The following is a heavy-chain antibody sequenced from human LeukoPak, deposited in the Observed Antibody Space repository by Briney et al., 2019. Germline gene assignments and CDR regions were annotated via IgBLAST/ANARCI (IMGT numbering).Heavy chain of an antibody. Sequence: GGSLRLSCVASRFTFSSFAMNWVRQSPGKGLEWVSTLTGDGGRAYYADSVKGRFTVSRDNSNNTLFLHMHSLRGDDTAVYYCAKGTYFDSGASAYWGQGTLVVVSS. J-gene: IGHJ4*02. CDR3: AKGTYFDSGASAY. V-gene: IGHV3-23*01. CDR1: RFTFSSFA. CDR2: LTGDGGRA. D-gene: IGHD3-22*01.